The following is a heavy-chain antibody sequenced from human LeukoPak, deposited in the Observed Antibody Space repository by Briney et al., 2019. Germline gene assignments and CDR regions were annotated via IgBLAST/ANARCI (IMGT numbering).Heavy chain of an antibody. D-gene: IGHD3-10*01. Sequence: GGSLRLSCAASGFTFSSYSMNWARQAPGKGLEWVSSISSSSSYIYYADSVKGRFTISRDNAKNSLYLRMNSLRAEDTAVYYCARDLGHYYGSGSYYCWGQGTMVTVSS. CDR2: ISSSSSYI. CDR3: ARDLGHYYGSGSYYC. V-gene: IGHV3-21*01. J-gene: IGHJ3*01. CDR1: GFTFSSYS.